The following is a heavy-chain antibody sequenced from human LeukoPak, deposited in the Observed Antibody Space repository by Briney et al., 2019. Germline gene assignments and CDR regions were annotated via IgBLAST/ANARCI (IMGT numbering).Heavy chain of an antibody. CDR1: GFTLRTSW. J-gene: IGHJ4*02. Sequence: PGGSLRLSCAASGFTLRTSWMSWVRQAPGKGLEWVANIKQDGSEKNYLHSVKSRFTISRDNAKNSLYLQMNSLRDDDTAVYYCARDGGGPLDWGQGTLVTVSS. CDR3: ARDGGGPLD. CDR2: IKQDGSEK. D-gene: IGHD3-10*01. V-gene: IGHV3-7*01.